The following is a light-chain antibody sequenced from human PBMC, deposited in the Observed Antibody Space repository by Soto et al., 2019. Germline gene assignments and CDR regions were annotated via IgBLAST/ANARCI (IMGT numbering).Light chain of an antibody. CDR1: QTIRSNY. CDR3: QQYGSSPWT. Sequence: ETVLTQSPGTLSLSPGERATLSCGASQTIRSNYLAWYRQTPGQAPRLLIYGASKRATGIADRFSGSGSGTDFTLIISRLEPEDFALYYCQQYGSSPWTFGQGTKVEIK. J-gene: IGKJ1*01. V-gene: IGKV3-20*01. CDR2: GAS.